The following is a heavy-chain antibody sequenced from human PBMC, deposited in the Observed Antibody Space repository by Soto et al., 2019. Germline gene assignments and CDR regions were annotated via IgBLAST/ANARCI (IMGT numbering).Heavy chain of an antibody. CDR3: QNNQKCRSTSSLNYYYFYPVLDV. Sequence: GGSLRLSCAASGFTFSSFSSYAIHWVRHAPCKCLEWVASISYDGSNKYYAYSVKVRFTISRYNSKNTLYVEMNSLRAEDTAVYLCQNNQKCRSTSSLNYYYFYPVLDVWGRWTSDHVSS. V-gene: IGHV3-30-3*01. CDR2: ISYDGSNK. CDR1: GFTFSSFSSYA. D-gene: IGHD2-2*01. J-gene: IGHJ6*02.